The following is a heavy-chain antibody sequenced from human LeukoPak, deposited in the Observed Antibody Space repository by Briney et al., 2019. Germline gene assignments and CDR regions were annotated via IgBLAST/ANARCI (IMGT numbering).Heavy chain of an antibody. Sequence: SETLSLTCAVYGGSFSSYYWGWIRQPPGKGLEWIGSIYYSGSTYYNPSLKSRVTISVDTSKNQFSLMLSSVSAADTAVYYCARDRSHDAFDIWGQGTMVTVSS. CDR1: GGSFSSYY. D-gene: IGHD3-10*01. CDR2: IYYSGST. CDR3: ARDRSHDAFDI. V-gene: IGHV4-39*07. J-gene: IGHJ3*02.